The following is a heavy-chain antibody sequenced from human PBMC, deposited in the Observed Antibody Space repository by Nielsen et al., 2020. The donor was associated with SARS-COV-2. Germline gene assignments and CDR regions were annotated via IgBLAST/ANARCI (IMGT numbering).Heavy chain of an antibody. Sequence: GGSLRLSCAASGFTFSSHWMHWVRQVPGKGLVWLSRISDDASTISYADSVKGRFTISRDNAKNTLYLQMSSLRAEDTAIYYCARNSPGFDYWGQGTLVTVSS. D-gene: IGHD2-21*01. CDR3: ARNSPGFDY. V-gene: IGHV3-74*01. J-gene: IGHJ4*02. CDR1: GFTFSSHW. CDR2: ISDDASTI.